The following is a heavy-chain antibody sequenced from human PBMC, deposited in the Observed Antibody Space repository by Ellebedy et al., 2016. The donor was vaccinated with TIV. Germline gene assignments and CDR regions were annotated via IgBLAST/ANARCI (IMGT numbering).Heavy chain of an antibody. CDR2: ISSDGDTI. CDR3: GRAREPGPFAYYYYGMDV. V-gene: IGHV3-11*01. J-gene: IGHJ6*02. D-gene: IGHD1-1*01. CDR1: GFPFSDYY. Sequence: SLKISCAASGFPFSDYYMSWIRQAPGKGLEWISYISSDGDTIYYTDSVKGRFSLSRDNAKNSLYLQMNNLRGDDTAVYYCGRAREPGPFAYYYYGMDVWGQGTTVTVSS.